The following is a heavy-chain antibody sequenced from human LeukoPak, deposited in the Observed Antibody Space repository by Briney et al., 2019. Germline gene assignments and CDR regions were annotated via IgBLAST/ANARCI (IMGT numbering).Heavy chain of an antibody. Sequence: GRSLRLSCTVSGFPFTDYVIHWVRQAPGKGREWVAVTPADESIKNYRGSVRGRFTISRDNFKNILYLQMDSLGLEDTAVYFCARDPFLGGPDFLDYWGRGTLVTVSS. V-gene: IGHV3-30*03. CDR3: ARDPFLGGPDFLDY. J-gene: IGHJ4*02. D-gene: IGHD1-26*01. CDR1: GFPFTDYV. CDR2: TPADESIK.